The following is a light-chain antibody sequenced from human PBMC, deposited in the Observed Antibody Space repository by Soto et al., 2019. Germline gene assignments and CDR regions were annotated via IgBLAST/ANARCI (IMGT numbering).Light chain of an antibody. CDR3: VLYLGTFLSPTYV. CDR2: STN. CDR1: SGSVSSNYY. Sequence: QTVVTQEQSFSVSPGGTVTLTCGLSSGSVSSNYYPSWYQQTPGQAPRTLIYSTNTRSSGVPDRFSGSILGNKAALTITGAQADDEADYYCVLYLGTFLSPTYVFGTGTKLTDL. J-gene: IGLJ1*01. V-gene: IGLV8-61*01.